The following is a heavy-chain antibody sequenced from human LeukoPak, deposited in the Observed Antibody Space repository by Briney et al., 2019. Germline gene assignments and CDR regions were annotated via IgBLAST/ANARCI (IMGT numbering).Heavy chain of an antibody. Sequence: GASVKVSCKASGYTFTSYDINWVRQATGQGLEWMGWMNPNSGNTGYAQKFQGRVTMTRNTSISTAYMELSSLRSEGTAVYYCASSRTGSGSLSSFDYWGQGTLVTVSS. CDR2: MNPNSGNT. J-gene: IGHJ4*02. V-gene: IGHV1-8*01. D-gene: IGHD3-10*01. CDR3: ASSRTGSGSLSSFDY. CDR1: GYTFTSYD.